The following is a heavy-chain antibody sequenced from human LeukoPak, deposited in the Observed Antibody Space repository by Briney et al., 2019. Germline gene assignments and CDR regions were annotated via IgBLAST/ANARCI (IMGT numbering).Heavy chain of an antibody. CDR1: GFTFSSYE. J-gene: IGHJ4*02. V-gene: IGHV3-48*03. D-gene: IGHD3-22*01. CDR2: ISSSGSTI. Sequence: GGSLRLSCAASGFTFSSYEMNWVRQAPGKGLEWVSYISSSGSTIYYADSVKGRFTISRDNAKNSLYLQMNSLRAEDTAVYYCARTSVYDSSADYWGQGTLVTVSS. CDR3: ARTSVYDSSADY.